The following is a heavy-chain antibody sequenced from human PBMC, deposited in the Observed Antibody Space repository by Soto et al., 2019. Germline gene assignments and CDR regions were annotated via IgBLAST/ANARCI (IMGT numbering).Heavy chain of an antibody. CDR1: GGTFSSYT. V-gene: IGHV1-18*01. CDR3: ARGDFLTASSSY. CDR2: ISTYNGNT. D-gene: IGHD3-9*01. J-gene: IGHJ4*02. Sequence: ASVKVSCKASGGTFSSYTISWVRQAPGQGLEWMGWISTYNGNTNYVQKLKGRFTMTTDTSTSTAYMELRSLRSDDTAVYYCARGDFLTASSSYWGQGTLVTVSS.